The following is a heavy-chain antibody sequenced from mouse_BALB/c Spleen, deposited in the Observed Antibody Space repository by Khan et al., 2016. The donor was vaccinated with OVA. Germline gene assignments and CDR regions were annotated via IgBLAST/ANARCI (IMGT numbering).Heavy chain of an antibody. J-gene: IGHJ3*01. CDR3: TRSGWAAFAY. D-gene: IGHD1-1*02. Sequence: QVQLQQPGAELVKPGASVKLSCKASGYTFTNYYIYWVKQRPGQGLEWIGGINPSNGDTYFNEKFESKATLTVDNSSRTAFMQVSSLTSEDSAVYYCTRSGWAAFAYWGQGTLVTVSA. CDR1: GYTFTNYY. V-gene: IGHV1S81*02. CDR2: INPSNGDT.